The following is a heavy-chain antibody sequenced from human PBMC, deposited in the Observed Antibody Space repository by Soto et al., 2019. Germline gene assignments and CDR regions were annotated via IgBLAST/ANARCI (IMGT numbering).Heavy chain of an antibody. Sequence: QVQLVESGGGVVQPGKSLRLSCAASGFTFSSYGMHWVRQAPGKGLEWVAVISYDGRNKYYADSVKGRFTISRDNSKNTLYLQMNSLRAEDTAVYYCAKERDAFDIWGQGTMVTVSS. V-gene: IGHV3-30*18. CDR2: ISYDGRNK. CDR1: GFTFSSYG. CDR3: AKERDAFDI. J-gene: IGHJ3*02.